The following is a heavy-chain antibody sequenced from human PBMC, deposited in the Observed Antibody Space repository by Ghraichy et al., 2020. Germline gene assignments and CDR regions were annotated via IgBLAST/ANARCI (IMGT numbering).Heavy chain of an antibody. CDR1: GFTFRSYW. J-gene: IGHJ4*02. V-gene: IGHV3-7*01. Sequence: GGSLRLSCVVSGFTFRSYWMTWVRQAPGKGLEWVANIKEDGSEIHYLDSVKGRFTFSRDNAKNSLYLQMNSLRAEDTAVYYCARLRSDYFDHWGQGTLVTVSS. CDR3: ARLRSDYFDH. CDR2: IKEDGSEI.